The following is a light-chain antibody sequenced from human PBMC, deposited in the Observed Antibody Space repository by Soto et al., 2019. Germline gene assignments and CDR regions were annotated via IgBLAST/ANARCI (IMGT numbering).Light chain of an antibody. Sequence: EIVLTQSPATLSLSPGERATLSCRASQSVSTYFAWYQQKPGQAPRLLIYDASNRATVIPARFSGSGSGTDFTLTISSLEPEDFAVYYCQQRSNWPLTFGGGTKVEI. CDR2: DAS. CDR1: QSVSTY. V-gene: IGKV3-11*01. J-gene: IGKJ4*01. CDR3: QQRSNWPLT.